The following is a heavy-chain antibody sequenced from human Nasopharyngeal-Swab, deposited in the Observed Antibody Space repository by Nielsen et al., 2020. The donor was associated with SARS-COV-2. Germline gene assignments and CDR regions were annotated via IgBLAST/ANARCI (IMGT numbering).Heavy chain of an antibody. CDR1: GFTFSRYW. J-gene: IGHJ3*02. Sequence: GESLKISCAASGFTFSRYWMSWVRQAPGKGLEWVANIKQDGSEKYYVDSVKGRFSISRDNAKNSLYVQMNSLRAEDTAVYYCARSYYDFWSGYYYAFDIWGQGTMVTVSS. CDR3: ARSYYDFWSGYYYAFDI. V-gene: IGHV3-7*01. CDR2: IKQDGSEK. D-gene: IGHD3-3*01.